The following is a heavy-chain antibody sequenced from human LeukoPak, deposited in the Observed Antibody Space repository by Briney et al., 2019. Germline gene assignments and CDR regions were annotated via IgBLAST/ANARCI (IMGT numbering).Heavy chain of an antibody. CDR2: IHNDGKIT. D-gene: IGHD1-26*01. V-gene: IGHV3-64D*06. Sequence: GGSLRLSCSASGFTFSSYTMHWVRHAPGKGLEFVSAIHNDGKITYYADSVNGRFTISRDNSRNTLYLQVSSLRVEDTAVYYCVKDRSATYSFDCWGQGTLVTVSS. J-gene: IGHJ4*02. CDR1: GFTFSSYT. CDR3: VKDRSATYSFDC.